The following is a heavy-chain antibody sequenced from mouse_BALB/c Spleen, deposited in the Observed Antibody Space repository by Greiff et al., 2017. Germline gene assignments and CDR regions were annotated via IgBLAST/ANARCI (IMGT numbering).Heavy chain of an antibody. Sequence: EVKFMESGGGLVKPGGSLKLSCAASGFTFSDYYMYWVRQTPEKRLEWVATISDGGSYTYYPDSVKGRFTISRDNAKNNLYLHMSSLKSEDTAMYYCARDRTFDYWGQGTTLTVSS. CDR3: ARDRTFDY. CDR1: GFTFSDYY. V-gene: IGHV5-4*02. J-gene: IGHJ2*01. CDR2: ISDGGSYT.